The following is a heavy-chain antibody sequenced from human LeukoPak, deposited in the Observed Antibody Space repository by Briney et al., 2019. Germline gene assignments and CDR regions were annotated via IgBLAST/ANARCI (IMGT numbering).Heavy chain of an antibody. CDR3: VREAGYCASVCLKSNWFDP. Sequence: HAGGSLRLSCAASGLPFSNHAMSWVRQPPGKGLEWVSAISNGNTYYADSVRGRFTISRDDSKNMVYLQMNSLRDEDTARYYCVREAGYCASVCLKSNWFDPWGQGTLVTVSS. V-gene: IGHV3-23*01. D-gene: IGHD2-21*02. CDR1: GLPFSNHA. J-gene: IGHJ5*02. CDR2: ISNGNT.